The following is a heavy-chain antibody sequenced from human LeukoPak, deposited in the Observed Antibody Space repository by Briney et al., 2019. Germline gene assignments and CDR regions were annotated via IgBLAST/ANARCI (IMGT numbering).Heavy chain of an antibody. Sequence: GGSLRLSCAASGFTFSSYAMSWVRQAPGKGLEWVSAISGSGGSTYYADSVKGRFTVSRDNSKNTLYLQMNSLRAEDTAVYYCARTREQWQVLDYWGQGTLVTVSS. J-gene: IGHJ4*02. CDR3: ARTREQWQVLDY. CDR1: GFTFSSYA. V-gene: IGHV3-23*01. D-gene: IGHD6-19*01. CDR2: ISGSGGST.